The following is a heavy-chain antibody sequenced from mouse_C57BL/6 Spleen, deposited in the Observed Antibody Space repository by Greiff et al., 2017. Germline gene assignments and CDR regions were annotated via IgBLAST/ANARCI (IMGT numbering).Heavy chain of an antibody. Sequence: VKLMESGPELVKPGASVKLSCKASGYTFTSYDINWVKQRPGQGLEWIGWSYPRDGSTKYNEKFKGKATLTVDTTSSTAYMELHSLTSEDSAVYFCARFYSNYENYFDYWGQGTTLTVSS. J-gene: IGHJ2*01. CDR1: GYTFTSYD. D-gene: IGHD2-5*01. V-gene: IGHV1-85*01. CDR3: ARFYSNYENYFDY. CDR2: SYPRDGST.